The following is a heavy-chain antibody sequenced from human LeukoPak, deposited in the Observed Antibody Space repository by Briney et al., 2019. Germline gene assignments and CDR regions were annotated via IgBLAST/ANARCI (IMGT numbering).Heavy chain of an antibody. D-gene: IGHD3-3*01. Sequence: SETLSLTCTVSGGSISSYYWSWIRQPAGKGLEWIGRIYTSGSTNYNPSLKSRVTMSVATSKNQFSLKLSSVTAADTAVYYCAREKEDFWSGYYTGWHAFDIWGQGTMVTVSS. CDR1: GGSISSYY. J-gene: IGHJ3*02. CDR2: IYTSGST. CDR3: AREKEDFWSGYYTGWHAFDI. V-gene: IGHV4-4*07.